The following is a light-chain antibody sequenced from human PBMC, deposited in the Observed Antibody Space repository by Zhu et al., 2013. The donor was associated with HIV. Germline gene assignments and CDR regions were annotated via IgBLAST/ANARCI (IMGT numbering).Light chain of an antibody. CDR3: TSYTTSSTLL. CDR2: EVS. J-gene: IGLJ2*01. CDR1: SSDVGGYSY. V-gene: IGLV2-14*01. Sequence: QSALTQPPSVSGSPGQSITISCTGTSSDVGGYSYVSWYQQHPGKAPKTMIYEVSYRPSGVSNRFSGSRSGNTASLTISGLQAEDEADYYCTSYTTSSTLLFGGGTKLTVL.